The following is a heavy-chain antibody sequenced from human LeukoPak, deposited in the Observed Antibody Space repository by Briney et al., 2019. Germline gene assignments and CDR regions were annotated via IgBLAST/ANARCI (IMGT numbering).Heavy chain of an antibody. CDR2: FDPEDGET. Sequence: ASVKVSCKVSGYTLTELSMHWVRQAPGKGREWMGGFDPEDGETIYAQKFQGRVTMTEDTSTDTAYMELSSLRSEDTAVYYCATVGYHGSGSEKFDPWGQGTLVTVSS. V-gene: IGHV1-24*01. D-gene: IGHD3-10*01. J-gene: IGHJ5*02. CDR1: GYTLTELS. CDR3: ATVGYHGSGSEKFDP.